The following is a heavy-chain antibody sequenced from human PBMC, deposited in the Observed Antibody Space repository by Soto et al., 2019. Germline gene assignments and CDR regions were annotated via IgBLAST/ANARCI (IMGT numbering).Heavy chain of an antibody. D-gene: IGHD3-10*01. Sequence: GASVKVSCKASGYAFTSYGISWVRQAPGRVLEWMGWISAYDGNTNYAQKLQGRATMTTDTSTSTAYMELMSLRSDDTAVYYCAREYMVRGLRARYNWFEPWGPGTLVTLSS. V-gene: IGHV1-18*04. J-gene: IGHJ5*02. CDR1: GYAFTSYG. CDR3: AREYMVRGLRARYNWFEP. CDR2: ISAYDGNT.